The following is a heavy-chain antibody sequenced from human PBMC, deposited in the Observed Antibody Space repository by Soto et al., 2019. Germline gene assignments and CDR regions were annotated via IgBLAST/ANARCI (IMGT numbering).Heavy chain of an antibody. Sequence: SETLSLTCAVYGGSFSGYYWSWIRQPPGKGLEWIGEINHSGSTNYNPSLKSRVTISVDTSKNQFSLKLSSVTAADTAVYYCARVYGSGRRSHYFDYWGQGTLVTVSS. CDR1: GGSFSGYY. D-gene: IGHD3-10*01. V-gene: IGHV4-34*01. CDR2: INHSGST. CDR3: ARVYGSGRRSHYFDY. J-gene: IGHJ4*02.